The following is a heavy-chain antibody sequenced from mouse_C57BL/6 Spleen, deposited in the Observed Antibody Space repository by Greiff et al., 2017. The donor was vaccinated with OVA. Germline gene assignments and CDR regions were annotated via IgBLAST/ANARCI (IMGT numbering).Heavy chain of an antibody. CDR3: ARWTTVAHYAMDY. CDR1: GYSFTDYN. Sequence: LVESGPELVKPGASVKISCKASGYSFTDYNMNWVKQSHGKSLEWIGVINPNYGTTSYNQKFKGKATLTVDQSSSTAYMQLNSLTSEDSAVYYGARWTTVAHYAMDYWGQGTSVTVSS. V-gene: IGHV1-39*01. D-gene: IGHD1-1*01. J-gene: IGHJ4*01. CDR2: INPNYGTT.